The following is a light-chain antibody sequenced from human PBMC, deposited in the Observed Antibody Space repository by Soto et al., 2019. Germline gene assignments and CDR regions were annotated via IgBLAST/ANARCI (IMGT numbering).Light chain of an antibody. V-gene: IGKV3-11*01. J-gene: IGKJ3*01. Sequence: EVVMMQSPATLSVSPGEGATLSCRASQSVSSYLAWYQQKPGQAPRLLIYDASNRATGIPARFSGSGSGTDFTLTISSLEPEDFAVYYCQQWRTFGPGTKVDIK. CDR2: DAS. CDR1: QSVSSY. CDR3: QQWRT.